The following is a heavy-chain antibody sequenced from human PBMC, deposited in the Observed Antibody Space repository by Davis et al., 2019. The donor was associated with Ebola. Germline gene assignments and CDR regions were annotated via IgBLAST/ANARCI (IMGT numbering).Heavy chain of an antibody. D-gene: IGHD6-19*01. CDR2: ISSSRSYI. V-gene: IGHV3-21*01. J-gene: IGHJ4*02. CDR1: GFTSSSYS. Sequence: PAGSLTLSCAASGFTSSSYSMNCVRQAPGKGLEWVGSISSSRSYIYYADSVTGRFTISRDNAKNSLYLQMNSLRAEDTAVYYCARVIHHIAVAGWRTYYFDYWGQGTLVTVSS. CDR3: ARVIHHIAVAGWRTYYFDY.